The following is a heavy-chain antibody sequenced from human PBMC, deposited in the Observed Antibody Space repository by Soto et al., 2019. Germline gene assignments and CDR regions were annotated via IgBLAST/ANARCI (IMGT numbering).Heavy chain of an antibody. CDR3: AKVGEKAYYDFWSGYYRVNWFDP. V-gene: IGHV3-23*01. CDR2: ISGSGGST. J-gene: IGHJ5*02. Sequence: EVQLLESGGGLVQPGGSLRLSCAASGFTFSSYAMSWVRQAPGKGLEWVSAISGSGGSTYYADSVKGRFTISRDNSTTTLYLQMNSLRAEDTAVYYCAKVGEKAYYDFWSGYYRVNWFDPWGQGTLVTVSS. D-gene: IGHD3-3*01. CDR1: GFTFSSYA.